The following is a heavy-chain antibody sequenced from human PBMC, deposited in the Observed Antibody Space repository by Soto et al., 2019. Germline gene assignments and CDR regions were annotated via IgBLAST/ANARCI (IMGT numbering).Heavy chain of an antibody. Sequence: SEDLCHPYGGSHESFSRYSRRWVRQPPGKGLEWIGEINHSGSTNYNPSLKSRVTISVDTSKNQFSLKLSSVTAADTAVYYCARGVVDTAMSGAFDILGQGTMVT. CDR3: ARGVVDTAMSGAFDI. J-gene: IGHJ3*02. CDR1: HESFSRYS. V-gene: IGHV4-34*01. CDR2: INHSGST. D-gene: IGHD5-18*01.